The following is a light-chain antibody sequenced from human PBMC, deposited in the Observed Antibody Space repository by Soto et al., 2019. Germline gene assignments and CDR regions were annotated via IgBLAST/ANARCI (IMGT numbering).Light chain of an antibody. V-gene: IGKV3-20*01. CDR2: EAS. CDR3: QQYRT. CDR1: QSVSSSS. J-gene: IGKJ1*01. Sequence: EIVFTQSPGTLSLSPGERSTLSCRASQSVSSSSLAWYQQTPGQAPRLLIYEASSRATGIPDRFRGSGSGTDFTLTISRLEPEDFAVYYCQQYRTFGQGTKVDIK.